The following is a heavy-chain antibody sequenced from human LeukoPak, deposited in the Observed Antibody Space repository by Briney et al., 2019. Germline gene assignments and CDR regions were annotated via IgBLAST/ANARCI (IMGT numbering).Heavy chain of an antibody. J-gene: IGHJ4*02. Sequence: ASVKVSCKASGYTFTGYYMHWVRQAPGQGLEWMGWINPNSGGTNYAQKFQGRVTMTRDTSIGTAYMELSRLRSDDTAVYYCARGLSSSWYRFDYWGQGTLVTVSS. CDR1: GYTFTGYY. CDR3: ARGLSSSWYRFDY. CDR2: INPNSGGT. V-gene: IGHV1-2*02. D-gene: IGHD6-13*01.